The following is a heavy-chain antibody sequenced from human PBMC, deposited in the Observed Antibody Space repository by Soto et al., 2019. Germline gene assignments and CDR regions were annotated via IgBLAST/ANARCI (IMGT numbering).Heavy chain of an antibody. V-gene: IGHV6-1*01. CDR2: TYYRSKWYN. CDR3: ATWRFDY. CDR1: WLSVTTNRDA. Sequence: PSQTLSLNCPLSWLSVTTNRDAWNWIRHSPSRGLEWLGRTYYRSKWYNDYAVSMRSRITINPDTTKNQFSLQLNSATPEDTAVYYCATWRFDYWGQGTLATDSS. J-gene: IGHJ4*02.